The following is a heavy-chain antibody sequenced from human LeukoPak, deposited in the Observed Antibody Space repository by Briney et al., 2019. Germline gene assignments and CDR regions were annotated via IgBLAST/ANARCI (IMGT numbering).Heavy chain of an antibody. CDR1: GFTFSSYS. Sequence: PGGSLRLSCAASGFTFSSYSMNWVRQAPGKGLEWVSYISSSSSFTNYADSVKGRFTISRDNAKNSLYLQMNSLRAEDTAVYYCARVGDSSGSDAFDIWGQGTMVTVSS. CDR3: ARVGDSSGSDAFDI. J-gene: IGHJ3*02. D-gene: IGHD3-22*01. V-gene: IGHV3-21*05. CDR2: ISSSSSFT.